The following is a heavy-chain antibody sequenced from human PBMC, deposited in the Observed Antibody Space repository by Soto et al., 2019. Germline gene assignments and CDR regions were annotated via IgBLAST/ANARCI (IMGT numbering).Heavy chain of an antibody. V-gene: IGHV3-23*01. D-gene: IGHD3-10*01. Sequence: PGGSLRLSCAASGFTFSSYAMSWVRQAPGKGLEWVSAISGSGGSTYYADSVKGRFTISRDNSKNALYLQMSSLRAEDTAVYYCAKARGWFSWPHFDYWAQGTLVPVSS. CDR2: ISGSGGST. CDR1: GFTFSSYA. CDR3: AKARGWFSWPHFDY. J-gene: IGHJ4*02.